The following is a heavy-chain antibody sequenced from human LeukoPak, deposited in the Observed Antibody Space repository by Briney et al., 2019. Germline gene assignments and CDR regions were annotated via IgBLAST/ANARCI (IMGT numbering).Heavy chain of an antibody. V-gene: IGHV4-30-2*01. CDR2: IYHSGST. CDR3: ARDRDYYDSSGYYYYFDY. J-gene: IGHJ4*02. Sequence: SQTLSLTCAVSGGSISSGGYSWGWIRQPPGKGLEWIGYIYHSGSTYYNPSLKSRVTISVDRSKNQFSLKLSSVTAADTAVYYCARDRDYYDSSGYYYYFDYWGQGTLVTVSS. D-gene: IGHD3-22*01. CDR1: GGSISSGGYS.